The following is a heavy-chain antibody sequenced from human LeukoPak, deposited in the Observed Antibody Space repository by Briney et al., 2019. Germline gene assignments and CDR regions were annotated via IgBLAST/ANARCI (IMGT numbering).Heavy chain of an antibody. CDR2: IWSDGTNK. V-gene: IGHV3-33*06. CDR3: AKDVERGFDYTNSLDY. CDR1: GFTFTSYG. Sequence: PGGSLRLSCAASGFTFTSYGMHWVRQAPGKELEWVAVIWSDGTNKYYADSVKGRFAISRDDSNNMVYLQMNSLRAEDTAVYYCAKDVERGFDYTNSLDYWGQGTLVTVSS. D-gene: IGHD4-11*01. J-gene: IGHJ4*02.